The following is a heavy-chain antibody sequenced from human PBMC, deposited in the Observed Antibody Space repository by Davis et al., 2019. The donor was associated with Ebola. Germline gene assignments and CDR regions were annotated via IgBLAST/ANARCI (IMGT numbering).Heavy chain of an antibody. Sequence: AASVKVSCKASGGTFSTSVISWVRQAPGQGLEWMGGIIPIFDTTNYAQKFQGRVTITADKSTSTAYMELSSLRSEDTAVYYCARDGTGTTTYWGQGTLVTVSS. V-gene: IGHV1-69*06. D-gene: IGHD1-7*01. CDR1: GGTFSTSV. CDR3: ARDGTGTTTY. J-gene: IGHJ4*02. CDR2: IIPIFDTT.